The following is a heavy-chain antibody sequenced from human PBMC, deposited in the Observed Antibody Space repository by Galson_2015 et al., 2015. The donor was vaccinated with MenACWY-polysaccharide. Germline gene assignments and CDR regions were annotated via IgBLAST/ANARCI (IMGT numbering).Heavy chain of an antibody. J-gene: IGHJ4*02. Sequence: SLRLSCAASGFSFSDYNMNWVRQAPGKGLEWVSIISSSASYIYYADSVKGRFTISRDNAKNSLYLQMNSLRAEDTAIYYCARETGGSDYWGRGTLVTVSS. CDR3: ARETGGSDY. V-gene: IGHV3-21*01. CDR1: GFSFSDYN. CDR2: ISSSASYI. D-gene: IGHD3-16*01.